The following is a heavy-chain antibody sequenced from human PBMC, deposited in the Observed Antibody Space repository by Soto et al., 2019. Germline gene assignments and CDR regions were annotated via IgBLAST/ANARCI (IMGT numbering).Heavy chain of an antibody. CDR2: INTDNGNT. CDR1: GYTFINYA. V-gene: IGHV1-3*04. CDR3: ARARKYSSSWYELPSFDY. J-gene: IGHJ4*02. Sequence: ASVKVSCKGSGYTFINYAVNWFRQAPGQSLEWMGWINTDNGNTEYSQRFQGRVTITRDTSASTAYMELSSLRSEDTAVYYCARARKYSSSWYELPSFDYWGQGTLVTVSS. D-gene: IGHD6-13*01.